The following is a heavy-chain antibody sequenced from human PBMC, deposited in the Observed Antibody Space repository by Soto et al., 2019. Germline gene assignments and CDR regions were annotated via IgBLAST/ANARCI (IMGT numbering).Heavy chain of an antibody. CDR2: IDWDDDK. V-gene: IGHV2-70*11. Sequence: SGPTLVNPTQTLTLTCTFSGFSLSTSGMCVSWIRQPPGKALEWLARIDWDDDKYYSTPLKTRLTISKDTSKNQVVLTMTNMDPVDTATYYCARIRPSMRDLGTMVRGVHYYYMDVWGKGTTVTVSS. CDR1: GFSLSTSGMC. D-gene: IGHD3-10*01. J-gene: IGHJ6*03. CDR3: ARIRPSMRDLGTMVRGVHYYYMDV.